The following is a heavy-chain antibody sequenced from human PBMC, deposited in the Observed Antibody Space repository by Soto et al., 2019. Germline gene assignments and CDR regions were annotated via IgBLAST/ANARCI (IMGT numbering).Heavy chain of an antibody. CDR1: GGSISSSSYY. V-gene: IGHV4-39*01. J-gene: IGHJ5*02. Sequence: PXETLSLTCTVSGGSISSSSYYWGWIRQPPGKGLEWIGSIYYSGSTYYNPSLKSRVTISVDTSKNQFSLKLSSVTAADTAVYYCARPRGKSDWFDHWGQGTLVTVSS. CDR3: ARPRGKSDWFDH. CDR2: IYYSGST.